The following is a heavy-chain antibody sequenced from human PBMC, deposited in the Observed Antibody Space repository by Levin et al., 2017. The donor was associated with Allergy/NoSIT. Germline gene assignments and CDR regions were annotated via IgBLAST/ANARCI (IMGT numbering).Heavy chain of an antibody. CDR3: AREHLGRSWYGGGGFDI. Sequence: GESLKISCGGSGFTFRSYSMNWVRQAPGKGLEWVSSISSSGSYIYYADSVKGRFTISKDNAKNSVYLEMNSLRVEDTATYYCAREHLGRSWYGGGGFDIWGQGTMVTVSS. CDR2: ISSSGSYI. CDR1: GFTFRSYS. J-gene: IGHJ3*02. V-gene: IGHV3-21*06. D-gene: IGHD6-13*01.